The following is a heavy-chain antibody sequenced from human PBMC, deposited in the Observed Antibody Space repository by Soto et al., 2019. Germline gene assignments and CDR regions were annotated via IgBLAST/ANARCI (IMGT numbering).Heavy chain of an antibody. J-gene: IGHJ4*02. V-gene: IGHV1-58*01. CDR2: IVVGSGNT. Sequence: VKVSCKASGFTFPSSAVQWVRQARGQRLEWIGWIVVGSGNTNSAQKFQERVTFTRDMSTSTVYMELSSLIFEDTAVYYCAADDMTTFIWGQGTLVTVSS. D-gene: IGHD1-1*01. CDR1: GFTFPSSA. CDR3: AADDMTTFI.